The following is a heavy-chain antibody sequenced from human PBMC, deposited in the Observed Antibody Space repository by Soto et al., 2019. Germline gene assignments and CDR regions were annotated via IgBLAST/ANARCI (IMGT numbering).Heavy chain of an antibody. CDR2: ISAYNGNT. CDR3: ARVSLRFLEWLPNSAFDY. D-gene: IGHD3-3*01. CDR1: GYTFTSYG. J-gene: IGHJ4*02. Sequence: GASVKVSCKASGYTFTSYGISWVRQAPGQGLEWMGWISAYNGNTNYAQKLQGRVTMTTDTSTSTAYMELRSLRSDDTAVYYCARVSLRFLEWLPNSAFDYWGQGTLVTV. V-gene: IGHV1-18*04.